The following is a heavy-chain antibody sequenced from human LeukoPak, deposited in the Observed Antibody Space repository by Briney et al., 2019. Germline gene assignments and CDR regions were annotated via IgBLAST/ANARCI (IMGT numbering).Heavy chain of an antibody. J-gene: IGHJ4*02. CDR1: GGSISSSSYY. D-gene: IGHD2-2*01. CDR3: AGEIVVVPAAPWGN. CDR2: IYYSGST. V-gene: IGHV4-39*01. Sequence: PSETLSLTCTVSGGSISSSSYYWGWIRQPPGKGLEWIGSIYYSGSTYYNPSLKSRVTISVDTSKNQFSLKLSSVTAADTAVYYCAGEIVVVPAAPWGNWGQGTLVTVSS.